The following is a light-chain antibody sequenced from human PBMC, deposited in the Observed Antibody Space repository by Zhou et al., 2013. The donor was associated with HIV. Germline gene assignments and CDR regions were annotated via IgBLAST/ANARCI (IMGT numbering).Light chain of an antibody. CDR2: KAS. Sequence: DIQLTQSPSTLSASVGGRVTITCRASQYISTWLAWYQHKPGKVPKLLIYKASTLQTGVPSRFSGSGSGADFSLTISGLRPEDFATYFCQQSYSSPWTFGQGDPRWTSN. J-gene: IGKJ1*01. V-gene: IGKV1-5*03. CDR3: QQSYSSPWT. CDR1: QYISTW.